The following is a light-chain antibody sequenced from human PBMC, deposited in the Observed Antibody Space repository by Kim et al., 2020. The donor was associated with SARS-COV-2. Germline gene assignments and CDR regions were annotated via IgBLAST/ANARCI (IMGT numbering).Light chain of an antibody. J-gene: IGKJ4*01. V-gene: IGKV1-16*02. CDR2: AAS. CDR3: QQYNSYPLT. CDR1: QGISNN. Sequence: ASVGDGLTIPCRASQGISNNLAWFQQKPGKVPKSLIYAASSLQSGVPSKFSGSGSGTDFSLTISSLQPEDFATYYCQQYNSYPLTFGGGTKVDIK.